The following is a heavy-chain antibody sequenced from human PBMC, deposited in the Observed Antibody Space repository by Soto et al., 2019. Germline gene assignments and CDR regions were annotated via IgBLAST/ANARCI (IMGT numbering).Heavy chain of an antibody. V-gene: IGHV4-4*02. D-gene: IGHD1-26*01. CDR3: AHRPRVGATI. Sequence: SETMSLTCAVFGGSISNSNWWTWVRQPPGKGLVWMGAFFHSGSSNYNSSLMGRVTISVDKANNQFYLKLSPVTAADTAVYYCAHRPRVGATIWAQATQVTVSS. CDR2: FFHSGSS. J-gene: IGHJ4*02. CDR1: GGSISNSNW.